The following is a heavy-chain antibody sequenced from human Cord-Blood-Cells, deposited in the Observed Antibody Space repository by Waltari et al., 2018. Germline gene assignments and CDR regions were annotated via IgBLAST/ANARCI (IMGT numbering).Heavy chain of an antibody. V-gene: IGHV1-2*04. CDR1: GYTFTGHY. D-gene: IGHD7-27*01. Sequence: QVQLVQSGAEVKKPGASVKVSCKSSGYTFTGHYLHGVRQAAGQGLEWMGGINPNSGGTNYAQKFQGWVTMTSDTSISTAYMELSRLRSDDTAVYYCARGWLTGDPRAFDIWGQGTMVTVSS. CDR2: INPNSGGT. J-gene: IGHJ3*02. CDR3: ARGWLTGDPRAFDI.